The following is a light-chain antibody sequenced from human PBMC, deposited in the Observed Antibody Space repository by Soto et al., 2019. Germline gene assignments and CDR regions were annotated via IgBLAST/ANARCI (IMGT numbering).Light chain of an antibody. CDR3: QQYNNWPYT. J-gene: IGKJ2*01. Sequence: EIVMTQSPDTLSVSPGERATLSCRASQSVSSNLAWYQQKPGQAPRLLIFGASTRATGIPARFSGSGSGTEFTLTISSLQSEDFAVYHCQQYNNWPYTFGQGTMLEIK. CDR1: QSVSSN. V-gene: IGKV3-15*01. CDR2: GAS.